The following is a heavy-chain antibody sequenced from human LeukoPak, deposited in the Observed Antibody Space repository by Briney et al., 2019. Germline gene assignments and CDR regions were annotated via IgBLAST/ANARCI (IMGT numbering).Heavy chain of an antibody. D-gene: IGHD6-13*01. CDR2: ISSSSSYI. Sequence: GGSLRLSCAASGFTFSSYSMNWVRQAPGKGLEWVSSISSSSSYIYYADSVKGRFTISRDNSKNTLYFQMNSLRAEDTAVYYCARGYSSSWYVGDWFDPWGQGTLVTVSS. CDR1: GFTFSSYS. CDR3: ARGYSSSWYVGDWFDP. V-gene: IGHV3-21*01. J-gene: IGHJ5*02.